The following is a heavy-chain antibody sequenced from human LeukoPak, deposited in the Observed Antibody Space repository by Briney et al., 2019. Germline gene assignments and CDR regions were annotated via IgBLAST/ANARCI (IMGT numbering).Heavy chain of an antibody. V-gene: IGHV4-39*01. CDR1: GGSIRSTSYY. CDR2: IYYSGST. Sequence: SETPSLTCTVSGGSIRSTSYYWGWIRQPPGKGLEWIGSIYYSGSTYYNPSLKSRVTISVDTSKNQFSLKLSSVTAADTAVYYCGRLFYDFWSGHYYYYMDVWGKGTTVTVSS. D-gene: IGHD3-3*01. J-gene: IGHJ6*03. CDR3: GRLFYDFWSGHYYYYMDV.